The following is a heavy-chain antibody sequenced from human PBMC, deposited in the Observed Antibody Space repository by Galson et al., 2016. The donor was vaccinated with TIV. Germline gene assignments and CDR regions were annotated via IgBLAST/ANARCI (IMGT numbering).Heavy chain of an antibody. Sequence: SLRLSCAASGFTFGHYAVNWFRQAPGKGLEWVGFITSKTYGATTEYAASVKGRFIISRDDSRNIAYLQMNSLKTEDTAVYYCTRTAMGSTRNAFDIWGQGTVVTVSS. CDR3: TRTAMGSTRNAFDI. J-gene: IGHJ3*02. D-gene: IGHD1-1*01. V-gene: IGHV3-49*03. CDR2: ITSKTYGATT. CDR1: GFTFGHYA.